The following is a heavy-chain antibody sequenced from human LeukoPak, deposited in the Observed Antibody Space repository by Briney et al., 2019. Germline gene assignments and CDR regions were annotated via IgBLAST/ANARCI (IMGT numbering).Heavy chain of an antibody. CDR3: ARTYYSGTSGYPFFDY. J-gene: IGHJ4*02. CDR2: IYPGDSDT. Sequence: GESLKISCKGSGYSFTRYWIGWVRQMPGKGLEWMGIIYPGDSDTRYSPSFQGQVTISADKSISTAYLQWNSLKASDTAMFYCARTYYSGTSGYPFFDYWGQGTLVTVSS. CDR1: GYSFTRYW. V-gene: IGHV5-51*01. D-gene: IGHD3-22*01.